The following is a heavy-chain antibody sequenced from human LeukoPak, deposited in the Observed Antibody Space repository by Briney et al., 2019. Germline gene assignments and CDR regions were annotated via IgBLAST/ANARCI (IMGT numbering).Heavy chain of an antibody. CDR3: ARGAYYDFWSGYSESHYYYYMDV. Sequence: PGGSLRLSCAASGFTFSSYSMNWVRQAPGKGLEWVSYISSSSSTIYYADSVKGRFTIFRDNAKNSLYLQMNSLRAEDTAVYYCARGAYYDFWSGYSESHYYYYMDVWGKGTTVTVSS. CDR2: ISSSSSTI. D-gene: IGHD3-3*01. V-gene: IGHV3-48*01. J-gene: IGHJ6*03. CDR1: GFTFSSYS.